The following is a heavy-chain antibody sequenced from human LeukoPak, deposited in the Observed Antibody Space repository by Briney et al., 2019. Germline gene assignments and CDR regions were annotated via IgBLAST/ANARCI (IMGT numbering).Heavy chain of an antibody. CDR2: ISSSGSTI. Sequence: PGGSLRLSCAASGFTFSDYYMSWIRQAPGKGLEWVSYISSSGSTIYYADSVKGRFTISRDNAKNSLYLQMNSLRAEDTAVYYCARELRYFDWLPHDDAFDIWGQGTMVTVSS. V-gene: IGHV3-11*04. CDR3: ARELRYFDWLPHDDAFDI. J-gene: IGHJ3*02. D-gene: IGHD3-9*01. CDR1: GFTFSDYY.